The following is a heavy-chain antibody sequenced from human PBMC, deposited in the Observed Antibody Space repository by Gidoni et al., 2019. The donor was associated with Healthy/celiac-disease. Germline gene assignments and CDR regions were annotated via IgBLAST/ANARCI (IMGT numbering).Heavy chain of an antibody. J-gene: IGHJ4*02. Sequence: EVQLVESGGGLVKPGGSLSLSCAASGFTFSSYSMNWVRQAPGKGLEWVSSISSSSSYIYYADSVKGRFTISRDNAKNSLYLQMNSLRAEDTAVYYCARDRLAAALDYWGQGTLVTVSS. CDR3: ARDRLAAALDY. CDR2: ISSSSSYI. V-gene: IGHV3-21*01. CDR1: GFTFSSYS. D-gene: IGHD6-13*01.